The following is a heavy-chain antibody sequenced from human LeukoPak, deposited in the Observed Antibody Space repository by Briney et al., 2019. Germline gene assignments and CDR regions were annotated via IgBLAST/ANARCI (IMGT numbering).Heavy chain of an antibody. J-gene: IGHJ4*02. CDR3: ARDREIVGATSFDY. Sequence: ASVKVSCKTSRYTFTSFGISWVRRAPGQGLEWMGWISTYSGNTQYGQKVQGRVTLTKDTSTSTAYMELRSLASDDTAVYYCARDREIVGATSFDYWGQGTLVTVSS. CDR1: RYTFTSFG. V-gene: IGHV1-18*01. D-gene: IGHD1-26*01. CDR2: ISTYSGNT.